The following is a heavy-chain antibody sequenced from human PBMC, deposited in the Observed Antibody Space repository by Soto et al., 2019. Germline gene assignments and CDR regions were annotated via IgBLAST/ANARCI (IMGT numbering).Heavy chain of an antibody. CDR2: INSGSTSV. D-gene: IGHD3-22*01. V-gene: IGHV3-48*01. CDR1: GFIFNSYS. J-gene: IGHJ4*02. Sequence: EVQLVESGGGLVQPGGSLRLSCVASGFIFNSYSMNWVRQAPGKGLEWISYINSGSTSVFYADSVKGRFTISRDNAKKSLYLQMTSLRAEDTAVYYCGSSAAPDAYWGQGTLVTVSS. CDR3: GSSAAPDAY.